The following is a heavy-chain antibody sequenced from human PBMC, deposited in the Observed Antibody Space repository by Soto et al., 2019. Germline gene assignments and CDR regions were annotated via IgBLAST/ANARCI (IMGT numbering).Heavy chain of an antibody. CDR3: AKAPGQQLVH. CDR1: GFTFSNSW. D-gene: IGHD6-13*01. Sequence: GGSLRLSCAASGFTFSNSWMSWVRQAPGKGLEWVSAISGSGGSTYYADSVKGRFTISRDNSKNTLYLQMNSLRAEDTAVYYCAKAPGQQLVHWGQGTLVTVSS. CDR2: ISGSGGST. V-gene: IGHV3-23*01. J-gene: IGHJ4*02.